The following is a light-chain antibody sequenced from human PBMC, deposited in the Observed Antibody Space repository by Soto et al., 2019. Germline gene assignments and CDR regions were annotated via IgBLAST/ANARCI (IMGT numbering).Light chain of an antibody. CDR1: STDVGTYNY. CDR2: EVG. Sequence: QSALTQPASVSGSPGQSITISCTGTSTDVGTYNYVSWYQQHPVKAPKIMIYEVGHRPSGVSNRFSGSKSGYTASLTISGLQAEDEADYYGSSYTSSSTLVFGPGTQLTVL. J-gene: IGLJ1*01. V-gene: IGLV2-14*01. CDR3: SSYTSSSTLV.